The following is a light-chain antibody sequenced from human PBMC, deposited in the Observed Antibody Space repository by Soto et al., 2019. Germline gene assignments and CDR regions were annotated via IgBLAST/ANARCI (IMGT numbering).Light chain of an antibody. CDR1: QSVSSGY. J-gene: IGKJ5*01. CDR2: GAS. CDR3: QQYSSSPSIT. V-gene: IGKV3-20*01. Sequence: EIVLTQSPFTLSFCGWERATLSCRAIQSVSSGYLAWYQQKPGQAPRLLIYGASTRATGIPDRFSGSGSGTDLTLTISRLEPEDFAVYYCQQYSSSPSITFGQGTRLEIK.